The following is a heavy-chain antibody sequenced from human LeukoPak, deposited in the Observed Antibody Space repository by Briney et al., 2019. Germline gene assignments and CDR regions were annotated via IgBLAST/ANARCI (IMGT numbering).Heavy chain of an antibody. J-gene: IGHJ5*02. D-gene: IGHD3-3*01. CDR2: INPNSGGT. Sequence: ASVKVPCKASGYTFTGYYMHWVRQAPGQGLEWMGWINPNSGGTNYAQKFQGRVTMTRDTSISTAYMELSRLRSDDTAVYYCARGITIFGAVIIGWFDPWGQGTLITVSS. CDR1: GYTFTGYY. V-gene: IGHV1-2*02. CDR3: ARGITIFGAVIIGWFDP.